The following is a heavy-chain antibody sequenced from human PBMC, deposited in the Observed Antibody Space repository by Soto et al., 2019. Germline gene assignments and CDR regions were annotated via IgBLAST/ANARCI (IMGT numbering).Heavy chain of an antibody. J-gene: IGHJ6*02. CDR3: ARDPLRGIPARRYNEGIRGMDV. D-gene: IGHD6-6*01. CDR2: IIPIFGTA. V-gene: IGHV1-69*12. CDR1: GGTFSSYA. Sequence: QVQLVQSGAEVKKPGSSVKVSCKASGGTFSSYAISWVRQAPGQGLEWMGGIIPIFGTANYAQKFQGRVTITADESTSTAYMELSSLRSEDTAVYYCARDPLRGIPARRYNEGIRGMDVWGQGTTVTVSS.